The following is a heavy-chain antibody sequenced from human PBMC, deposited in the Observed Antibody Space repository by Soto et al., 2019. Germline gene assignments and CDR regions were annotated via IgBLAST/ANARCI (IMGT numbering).Heavy chain of an antibody. D-gene: IGHD1-20*01. Sequence: SDTLSVTCTVSGGSISSYYWSWIRQPPGKGLEWIGYIYYSGSTNYNPSLKSRVTISVDTSKNQFSLKLSSVTAADTAVYYCARVGAPPNLNTDYWGQGTLVTVSS. J-gene: IGHJ4*02. CDR3: ARVGAPPNLNTDY. V-gene: IGHV4-59*01. CDR2: IYYSGST. CDR1: GGSISSYY.